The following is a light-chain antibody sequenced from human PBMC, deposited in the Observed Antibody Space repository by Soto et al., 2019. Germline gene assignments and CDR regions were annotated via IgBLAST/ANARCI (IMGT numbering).Light chain of an antibody. Sequence: DIHMTLSPSSLSACVGGGVTITFRASQSINNYLHWFQQKPGKAPKLLIYAASTLQGGVPSRFSGSGSGTDFTLTISSLHPEDFATYFCQQSYNTPRTFGQGTKVDIK. CDR3: QQSYNTPRT. J-gene: IGKJ1*01. CDR1: QSINNY. CDR2: AAS. V-gene: IGKV1-39*01.